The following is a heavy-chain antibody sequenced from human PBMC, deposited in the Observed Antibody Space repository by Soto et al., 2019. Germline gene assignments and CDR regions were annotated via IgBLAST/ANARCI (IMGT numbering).Heavy chain of an antibody. V-gene: IGHV3-53*01. CDR3: ARDPPGIAASGAGG. Sequence: GGSLRLSCAASGFTVSNSYMRWVRQAPGKGLEWVSLIYSGGNTHYADSVKGRFTISRDNSKNTLFLQMNSLRVEDTAVYYCARDPPGIAASGAGGWGQGTLVTVSS. CDR1: GFTVSNSY. D-gene: IGHD6-13*01. CDR2: IYSGGNT. J-gene: IGHJ4*02.